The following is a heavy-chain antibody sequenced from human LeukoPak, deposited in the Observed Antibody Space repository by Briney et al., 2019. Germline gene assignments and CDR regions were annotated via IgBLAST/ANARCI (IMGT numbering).Heavy chain of an antibody. V-gene: IGHV3-30*03. J-gene: IGHJ4*02. CDR1: GFSFTMYG. D-gene: IGHD5-18*01. Sequence: PGRPLRLSCAASGFSFTMYGIHWVRQAPGKGLEWVAVISTDGNNEYYANSVKGRFTISRDNSKNTVYLQMTSLRTEDTAVYYCARDRGYAYGHPFDYWGQGTLVTVSS. CDR2: ISTDGNNE. CDR3: ARDRGYAYGHPFDY.